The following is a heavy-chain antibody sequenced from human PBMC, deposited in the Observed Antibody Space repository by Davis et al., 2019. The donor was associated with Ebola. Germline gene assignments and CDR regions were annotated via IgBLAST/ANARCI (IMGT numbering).Heavy chain of an antibody. J-gene: IGHJ4*02. Sequence: SETLSLTCAVYGGSFSGYYWSWIRQPPGKGLEWIGEINHSGSTNYNASLKSRDNITVDTSKNQFSLKLSSVTAADTAVYYCAREAGEYSSGWYTHWGQGTLVTVSS. CDR2: INHSGST. CDR1: GGSFSGYY. CDR3: AREAGEYSSGWYTH. V-gene: IGHV4-34*01. D-gene: IGHD6-19*01.